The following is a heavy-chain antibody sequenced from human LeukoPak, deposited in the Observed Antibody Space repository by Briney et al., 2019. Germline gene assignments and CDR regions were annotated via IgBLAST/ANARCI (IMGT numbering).Heavy chain of an antibody. Sequence: ASVKVSCKASGGTFSSCAISWVRQAPGQGLEWMGGILPIFGTANYAQKFQGRVTITADHSTSTAYMELSSLRSEDTAVYFYARDVGATVVFDIWGQGTFVTVSS. D-gene: IGHD1-26*01. J-gene: IGHJ3*02. CDR2: ILPIFGTA. CDR3: ARDVGATVVFDI. V-gene: IGHV1-69*13. CDR1: GGTFSSCA.